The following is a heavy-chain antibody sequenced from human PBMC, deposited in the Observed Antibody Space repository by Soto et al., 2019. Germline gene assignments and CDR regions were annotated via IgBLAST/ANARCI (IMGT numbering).Heavy chain of an antibody. V-gene: IGHV4-4*02. CDR2: IYHSGST. CDR1: GGSISSSNW. CDR3: ARDGPTDYDFWSGPPYY. Sequence: QVQLQESGPGLVKPSGTLSLTCAVSGGSISSSNWWSWVRQPPGKGLEWIWEIYHSGSTNYNPSLKGRVTISVDKSKNQFSLQLSSVTAADTAVYYCARDGPTDYDFWSGPPYYWGQGTLVTVSS. D-gene: IGHD3-3*01. J-gene: IGHJ4*02.